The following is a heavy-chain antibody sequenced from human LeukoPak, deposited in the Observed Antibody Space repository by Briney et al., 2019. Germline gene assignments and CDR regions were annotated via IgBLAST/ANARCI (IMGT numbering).Heavy chain of an antibody. J-gene: IGHJ6*03. CDR2: IYYSGST. CDR3: ATHSPGFRFLEWTPLPYMDV. CDR1: GGSVSSGSYY. Sequence: SETLSLTCTVSGGSVSSGSYYWSWIRQPPGKGLEWIGYIYYSGSTNYNPSLKSRVTISVDTSKNQFSLKLSSVTAADTAVYYCATHSPGFRFLEWTPLPYMDVWGKGTTVTVSS. V-gene: IGHV4-61*01. D-gene: IGHD3-3*01.